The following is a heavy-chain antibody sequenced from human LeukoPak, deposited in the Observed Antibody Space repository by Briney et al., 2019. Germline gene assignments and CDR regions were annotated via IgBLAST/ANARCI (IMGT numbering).Heavy chain of an antibody. CDR3: ARRMTTVTEGNWFDP. CDR1: GFTFSSYE. J-gene: IGHJ5*02. V-gene: IGHV3-48*03. CDR2: ISSSGSTI. Sequence: PGGSLRLSCAASGFTFSSYEMNWVRQAPGKGLEWVSYISSSGSTIYYADSVKGRFTISRDNAKNTLYLQMNSLRAEDTAVYYCARRMTTVTEGNWFDPWGQGTLVTVSS. D-gene: IGHD4-17*01.